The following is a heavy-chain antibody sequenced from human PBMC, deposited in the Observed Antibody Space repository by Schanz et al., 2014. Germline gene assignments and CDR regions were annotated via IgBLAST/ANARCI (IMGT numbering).Heavy chain of an antibody. CDR2: ISSRSSHI. CDR1: GFIVRSNY. Sequence: EVQLVESGGGLVQPGGSLRLSCAVSGFIVRSNYMTWVRQAPGKGLEWVSSISSRSSHIYYADSVKGRFTVSRDNAKNSVYLQMNGLRVEDTAVYYCVRERTNYGGNSYFFDHWGQGTLVTVSS. CDR3: VRERTNYGGNSYFFDH. J-gene: IGHJ4*02. V-gene: IGHV3-21*01. D-gene: IGHD2-21*02.